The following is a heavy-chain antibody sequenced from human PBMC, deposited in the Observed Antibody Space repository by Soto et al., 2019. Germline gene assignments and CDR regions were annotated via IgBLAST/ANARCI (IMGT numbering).Heavy chain of an antibody. J-gene: IGHJ6*02. D-gene: IGHD6-13*01. Sequence: PGESLKISCKGSVYSFTSYCIGWVRQMPGKGLEWMWIIYPGDSDTRYSPSFQGQVTISADKYISTAYLQLSSLKASDTAMYYWWRYGAAAAGRDYYYGMDVWGQGSTVTISS. CDR3: WRYGAAAAGRDYYYGMDV. CDR2: IYPGDSDT. V-gene: IGHV5-51*01. CDR1: VYSFTSYC.